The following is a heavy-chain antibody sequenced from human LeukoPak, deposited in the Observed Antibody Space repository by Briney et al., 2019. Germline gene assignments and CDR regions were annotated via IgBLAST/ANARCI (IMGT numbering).Heavy chain of an antibody. J-gene: IGHJ4*02. Sequence: PGGSLRLSCAASGFTSSSYAMNWVRQAPGMGLEWVSAISGRGGSTYYADSVKGRFTFSRDNSKNTLYLQMNNLRAEDTAVYYCAKTRGSGPFDYWGQGTLVTVSS. D-gene: IGHD3-10*01. CDR3: AKTRGSGPFDY. V-gene: IGHV3-23*01. CDR1: GFTSSSYA. CDR2: ISGRGGST.